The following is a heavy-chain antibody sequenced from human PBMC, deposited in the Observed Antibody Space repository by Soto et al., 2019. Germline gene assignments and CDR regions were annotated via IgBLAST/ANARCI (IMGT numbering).Heavy chain of an antibody. V-gene: IGHV4-4*07. J-gene: IGHJ4*02. CDR1: TGSLTDYS. CDR3: ARVFYTDSSGYPRPIFDS. Sequence: PSETLSLTCVVSTGSLTDYSWTWIRRPAGKGLEWIGLIYSSGTTSYSPALESRVTMSLDTSKKSFSLELTSVTAADTAVYYCARVFYTDSSGYPRPIFDSWVPGTLVTVSS. D-gene: IGHD3-22*01. CDR2: IYSSGTT.